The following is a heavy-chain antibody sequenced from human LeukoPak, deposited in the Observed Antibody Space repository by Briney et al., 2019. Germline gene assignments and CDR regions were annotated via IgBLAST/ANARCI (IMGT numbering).Heavy chain of an antibody. J-gene: IGHJ4*02. D-gene: IGHD4-17*01. CDR3: ARNDFGDSIDY. Sequence: GGSLRLSCAASRFTFSSYWMHWVRQAPGKGLVWVSRINSDGSSTSYADSVKGRFTISRDNAKNTLYLQMNSLRAEDTAVYYCARNDFGDSIDYWGQGTLVTVSS. CDR1: RFTFSSYW. CDR2: INSDGSST. V-gene: IGHV3-74*03.